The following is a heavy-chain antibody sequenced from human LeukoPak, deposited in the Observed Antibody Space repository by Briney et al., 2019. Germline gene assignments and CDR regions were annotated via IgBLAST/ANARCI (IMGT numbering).Heavy chain of an antibody. CDR3: ARGGLELDY. D-gene: IGHD1-7*01. Sequence: TGGSLEISCAVSGFGVSVYYMTWVRQAPGKGLEWVSVIFSGGEKYYADAVKGRLTISRDNAKNALYLQMNSLRAEDTAVYYCARGGLELDYWGQGTLVTVSS. V-gene: IGHV3-53*01. CDR1: GFGVSVYY. J-gene: IGHJ4*02. CDR2: IFSGGEK.